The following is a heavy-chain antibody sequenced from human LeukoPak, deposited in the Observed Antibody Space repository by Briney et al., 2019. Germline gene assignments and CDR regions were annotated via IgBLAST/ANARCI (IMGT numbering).Heavy chain of an antibody. D-gene: IGHD3-22*01. CDR1: GFTFDDYA. V-gene: IGHV3-9*01. CDR2: ISWNSGSI. Sequence: PGGSLRLSCAASGFTFDDYAMHWVRQAPGKGLEWVSGISWNSGSIGYEDSVKGRFTISRDNAKNSLYLDTNSLRDEDTAIYYCASSHDSSGNDWGQGTLVTVTS. J-gene: IGHJ4*02. CDR3: ASSHDSSGND.